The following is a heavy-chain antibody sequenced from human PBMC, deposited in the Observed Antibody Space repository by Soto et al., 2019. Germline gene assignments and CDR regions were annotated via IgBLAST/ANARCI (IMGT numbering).Heavy chain of an antibody. Sequence: QVQLQQWGAGLLKPSETLSLTCAVYGGSFSGYYWSWIRQPPGQGLEWIGEINHSGSTNYNPSLRSRVNISVEPAKNQFALKRSSVTAADTAVYYCARGLYDGSGSPYTVPYGMDVWGQGTTVTVSS. CDR2: INHSGST. J-gene: IGHJ6*02. CDR3: ARGLYDGSGSPYTVPYGMDV. V-gene: IGHV4-34*01. D-gene: IGHD3-10*01. CDR1: GGSFSGYY.